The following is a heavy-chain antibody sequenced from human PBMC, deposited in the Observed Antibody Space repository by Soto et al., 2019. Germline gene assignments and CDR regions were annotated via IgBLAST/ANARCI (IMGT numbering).Heavy chain of an antibody. CDR3: AKVAIGDSSYYGMDV. V-gene: IGHV3-23*01. CDR1: GFTFSSFT. D-gene: IGHD2-21*02. J-gene: IGHJ6*02. Sequence: GWSLRLSCAASGFTFSSFTMNWVRQAPGRGLEWVSGISGSGGGTYYADFVKGRFTISRDNSENTLYLQMNSLGAEDTAVYYCAKVAIGDSSYYGMDVWGQGTTVTVSS. CDR2: ISGSGGGT.